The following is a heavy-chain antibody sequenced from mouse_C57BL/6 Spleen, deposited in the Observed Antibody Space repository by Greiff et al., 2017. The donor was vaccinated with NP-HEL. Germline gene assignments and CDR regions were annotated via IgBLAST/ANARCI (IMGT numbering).Heavy chain of an antibody. CDR1: GYTFTSYT. CDR2: INPSSGYT. V-gene: IGHV1-4*01. CDR3: ARSRDDGYFAY. D-gene: IGHD2-3*01. Sequence: VQLKESGAELARPGASVKMSCKASGYTFTSYTMHWVKQRPGQGLEWIGYINPSSGYTKYNQKFKDKATLTADKSSSTAYMQLSSLTSEDSAVYYCARSRDDGYFAYWGQGTLVTVSA. J-gene: IGHJ3*01.